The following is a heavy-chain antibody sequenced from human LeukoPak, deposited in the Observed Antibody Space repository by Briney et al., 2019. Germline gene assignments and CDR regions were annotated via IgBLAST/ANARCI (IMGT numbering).Heavy chain of an antibody. CDR1: GFTFSHAW. V-gene: IGHV3-7*01. CDR2: IKQDGSEK. J-gene: IGHJ4*02. Sequence: GGSLRLSCAVSGFTFSHAWMSWVRQAPGKGLEWVANIKQDGSEKYYVDSVKGRFTISRDNAKNSLYLQMNSLRAEDTAVYYCARDVLYCGGDCYFDYWGQGTLVTVSS. D-gene: IGHD2-21*02. CDR3: ARDVLYCGGDCYFDY.